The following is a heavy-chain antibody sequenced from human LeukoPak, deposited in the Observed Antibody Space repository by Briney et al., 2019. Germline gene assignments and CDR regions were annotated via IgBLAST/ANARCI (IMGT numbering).Heavy chain of an antibody. J-gene: IGHJ3*02. V-gene: IGHV3-7*01. CDR3: ARESVAVADIVLGVFDI. CDR2: IKQDGSGK. CDR1: GFTFSSYW. D-gene: IGHD6-19*01. Sequence: AGGSLRLSCAASGFTFSSYWTSWVRQAPGKGLEWVANIKQDGSGKYYVDSVKGRFTISRDNAKNSLYLQMNSLRAEDTAVHYCARESVAVADIVLGVFDIWGQGTMVTVSS.